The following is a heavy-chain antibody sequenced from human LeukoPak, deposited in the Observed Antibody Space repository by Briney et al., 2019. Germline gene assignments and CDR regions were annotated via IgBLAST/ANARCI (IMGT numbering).Heavy chain of an antibody. J-gene: IGHJ5*02. Sequence: GGSLRLSCADSGFTFSGYWMHWVHQAPGKGLVWVSRINSDGTTTAYADSVKGRFTISRDNAKNTLYLQMNSLRAEDTAVYYCAKVNTGSYTWFDPWGQGTLVTVSS. CDR2: INSDGTTT. D-gene: IGHD1-26*01. CDR1: GFTFSGYW. V-gene: IGHV3-74*01. CDR3: AKVNTGSYTWFDP.